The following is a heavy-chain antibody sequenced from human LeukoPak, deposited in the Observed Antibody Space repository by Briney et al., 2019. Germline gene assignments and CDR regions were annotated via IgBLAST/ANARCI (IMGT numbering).Heavy chain of an antibody. D-gene: IGHD4-17*01. CDR2: IYYTGTT. Sequence: PSETLSLTCTVSGVSINTYYWGWIRQPPGKGLEWIGYIYYTGTTNNNPSLKSRITMSVDTSRSQFSLNLKSVTAADTAVYYCARGMVTTAVGAFDVWGQGTMVTVSS. V-gene: IGHV4-59*01. CDR3: ARGMVTTAVGAFDV. J-gene: IGHJ3*01. CDR1: GVSINTYY.